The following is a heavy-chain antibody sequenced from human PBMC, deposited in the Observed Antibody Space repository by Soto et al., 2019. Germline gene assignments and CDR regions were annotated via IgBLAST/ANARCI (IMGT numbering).Heavy chain of an antibody. CDR2: IYYSGST. Sequence: SETLSLTCTVSGGSISSSSYYWGWIRQPPGKGLEWIGSIYYSGSTYYNPSLKSRVTISVDTSKNQFSLKLSSVTAADTAVYYCARGFHDYYHYGMDVWGQGTTVTVSS. V-gene: IGHV4-39*01. CDR3: ARGFHDYYHYGMDV. J-gene: IGHJ6*02. CDR1: GGSISSSSYY.